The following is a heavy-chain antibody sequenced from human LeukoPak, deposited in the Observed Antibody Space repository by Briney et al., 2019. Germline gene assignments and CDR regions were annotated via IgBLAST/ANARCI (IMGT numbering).Heavy chain of an antibody. CDR1: GFTFSNAW. CDR3: TTETIGYCSGGSCSTSYFDY. CDR2: IKSKTDGGTT. Sequence: PGGSLRLSCGASGFTFSNAWMSWVRQAPGKGLEWVGRIKSKTDGGTTDYAAPVKGRFTISRDDSKNTLYLQMNSLKTEDTAVYYCTTETIGYCSGGSCSTSYFDYWGQGTLVTVSS. J-gene: IGHJ4*02. V-gene: IGHV3-15*01. D-gene: IGHD2-15*01.